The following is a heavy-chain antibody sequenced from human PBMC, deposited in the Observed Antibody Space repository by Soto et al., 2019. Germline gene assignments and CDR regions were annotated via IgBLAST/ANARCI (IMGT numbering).Heavy chain of an antibody. V-gene: IGHV3-33*01. D-gene: IGHD6-13*01. CDR3: ARDPTNFSSSWSYYFDY. J-gene: IGHJ4*02. Sequence: GGSLRLSCAASGFTFSSYGMHWVRQAPGKGLEWVAVIWYGGSNKYYADSVKGRFTISRDNSKNTLYLQMNSLIAEDTAVYYCARDPTNFSSSWSYYFDYWGQGTLVTVSS. CDR2: IWYGGSNK. CDR1: GFTFSSYG.